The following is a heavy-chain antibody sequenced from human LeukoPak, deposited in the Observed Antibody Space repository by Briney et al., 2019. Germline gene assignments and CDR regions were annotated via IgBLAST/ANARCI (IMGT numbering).Heavy chain of an antibody. CDR1: GGSFSGYY. Sequence: PESLSLTCAVYGGSFSGYYSSWIRQPPGKGLEWNGETNHSGSTNNNPSLKTRATIPVDTSKSQFYLKLSSVAAADAAVYYCARVGRIAVAGTNNWFDPWGQGTLVTVSS. J-gene: IGHJ5*02. D-gene: IGHD6-19*01. CDR2: TNHSGST. CDR3: ARVGRIAVAGTNNWFDP. V-gene: IGHV4-34*04.